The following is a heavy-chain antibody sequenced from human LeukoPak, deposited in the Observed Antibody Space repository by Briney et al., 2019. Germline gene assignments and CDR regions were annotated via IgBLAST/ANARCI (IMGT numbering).Heavy chain of an antibody. V-gene: IGHV1-24*01. CDR2: FDPEDGET. Sequence: GASVKVSCKVSGYTLTELSMHWVRQAPGKGLEWMAGFDPEDGETIYAQKFQGRVTMTEDTSTDTAYMELSSLRSEDTAVYYCATRFVLRYFDWLLEGGYFDYWGQGTLVTVSS. J-gene: IGHJ4*02. CDR1: GYTLTELS. CDR3: ATRFVLRYFDWLLEGGYFDY. D-gene: IGHD3-9*01.